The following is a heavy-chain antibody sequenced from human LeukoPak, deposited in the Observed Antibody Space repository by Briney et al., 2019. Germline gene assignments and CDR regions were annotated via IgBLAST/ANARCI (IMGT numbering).Heavy chain of an antibody. Sequence: PSETLSLTCIISGGSISSTTYYWGWIRQPPGKGLEWIGTLYYSGKTYYNPSLKSRVTISLDTSKNQFSLKLSSVTAADTAVYYCARVYGDYDSSFYFDYWGQGTLVTVSS. D-gene: IGHD4-17*01. J-gene: IGHJ4*02. CDR3: ARVYGDYDSSFYFDY. CDR2: LYYSGKT. CDR1: GGSISSTTYY. V-gene: IGHV4-39*07.